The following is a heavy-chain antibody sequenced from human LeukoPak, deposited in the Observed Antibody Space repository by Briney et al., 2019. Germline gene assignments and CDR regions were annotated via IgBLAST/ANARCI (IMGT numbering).Heavy chain of an antibody. Sequence: GGSLRLSCAASGFTVSKNYMSWVRQAPGKGLEWVSVIYSGDNTYYVESVKGRFTISRDNSKNTLFLQMNRLRAEDTAVYYCAGRRVIDAAFDYWGQGTLVTVSS. V-gene: IGHV3-66*02. J-gene: IGHJ4*02. D-gene: IGHD2-15*01. CDR3: AGRRVIDAAFDY. CDR2: IYSGDNT. CDR1: GFTVSKNY.